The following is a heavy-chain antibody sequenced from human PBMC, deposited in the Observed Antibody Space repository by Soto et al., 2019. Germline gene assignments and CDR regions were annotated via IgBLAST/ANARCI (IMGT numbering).Heavy chain of an antibody. CDR3: ARHVSPVAPGDY. V-gene: IGHV5-51*01. D-gene: IGHD2-15*01. J-gene: IGHJ4*02. Sequence: LKISFKGSGXSFTSYWIGWVRQMPGKGLEWMGIIYPGDSDTRYSPSFQGQVTISADKSISTAYLQWSSLKASDTAMYYCARHVSPVAPGDYWGQGTLVTVSS. CDR1: GXSFTSYW. CDR2: IYPGDSDT.